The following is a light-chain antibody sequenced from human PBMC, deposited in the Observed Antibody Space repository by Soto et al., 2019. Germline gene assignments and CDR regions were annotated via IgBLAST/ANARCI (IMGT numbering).Light chain of an antibody. J-gene: IGLJ2*01. V-gene: IGLV2-14*01. CDR1: SSDVGGYNY. CDR3: SSYTSSSTLV. Sequence: QSAPTQPPSASGSPGQSVTISCTGTSSDVGGYNYVSWYQQHPGKAPKLMIYEVSNRPSGVSNRFSGSKSGNTASLTISGLQAEDEADYYCSSYTSSSTLVFGGGTKVTVL. CDR2: EVS.